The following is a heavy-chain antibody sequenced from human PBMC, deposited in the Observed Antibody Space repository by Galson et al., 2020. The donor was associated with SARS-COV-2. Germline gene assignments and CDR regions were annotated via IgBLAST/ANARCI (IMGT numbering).Heavy chain of an antibody. J-gene: IGHJ4*02. D-gene: IGHD3-22*01. CDR2: VNVRGST. CDR3: ERRDSSGYYQHLDYLDY. CDR1: GGSLINSSNY. Sequence: SETLSLTCTVSGGSLINSSNYWVWPRPPPGKGREWNGTVNVRGSTSYNPSLSGRVTMFVDTSKNQFYMKLTSVTAAETAVYFCERRDSSGYYQHLDYLDYWGQGALVSVSS. V-gene: IGHV4-39*01.